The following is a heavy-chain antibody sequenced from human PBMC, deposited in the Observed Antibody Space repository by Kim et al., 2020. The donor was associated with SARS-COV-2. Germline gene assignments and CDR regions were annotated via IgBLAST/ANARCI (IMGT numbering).Heavy chain of an antibody. D-gene: IGHD3-10*02. J-gene: IGHJ3*02. CDR2: IYYSGAT. CDR3: ARDSYINVRGIGQDDAFDI. V-gene: IGHV4-30-2*01. CDR1: GGSISTGDYS. Sequence: SETLSLTCAVSGGSISTGDYSWNWIRQPPGKGLEWIAKIYYSGATSYNPSLKSRVTISIDGSNNQFSLNLKSVTAADTALYYCARDSYINVRGIGQDDAFDIWGQGTMVTVSS.